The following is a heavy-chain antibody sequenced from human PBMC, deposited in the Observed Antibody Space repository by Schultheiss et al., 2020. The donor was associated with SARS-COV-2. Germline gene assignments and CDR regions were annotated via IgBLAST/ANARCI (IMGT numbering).Heavy chain of an antibody. D-gene: IGHD4/OR15-4a*01. V-gene: IGHV1-2*04. CDR2: INPNSGAT. CDR1: EYTFTGYY. CDR3: ARDGALGRFDS. Sequence: ASVKVSCKASEYTFTGYYIHWVRQAPGQGLEWMGWINPNSGATNYAQKFQGWVTMTRDTSISTAYMEVGRLRSDDTAIYYCARDGALGRFDSWGQGTLVTVSS. J-gene: IGHJ5*01.